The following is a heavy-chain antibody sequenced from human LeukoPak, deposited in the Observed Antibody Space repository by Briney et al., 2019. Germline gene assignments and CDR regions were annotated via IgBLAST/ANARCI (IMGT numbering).Heavy chain of an antibody. V-gene: IGHV5-51*01. D-gene: IGHD3-22*01. CDR1: RYRFTSYW. J-gene: IGHJ4*02. CDR3: ARAISGETSGYYYADY. CDR2: IYPHDSNP. Sequence: GESLQISCKGSRYRFTSYWIGGARQMPGKGLDWMGIIYPHDSNPRYSPSFQGQVTISADKSISTAYLQWSSLKASDTVIYHRARAISGETSGYYYADYWGQGTLVTVSS.